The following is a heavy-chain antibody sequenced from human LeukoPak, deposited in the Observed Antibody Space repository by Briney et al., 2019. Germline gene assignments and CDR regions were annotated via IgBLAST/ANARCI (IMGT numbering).Heavy chain of an antibody. V-gene: IGHV3-30*04. D-gene: IGHD3-3*01. CDR3: ARDFIWGPFGVVIPEYYYYYMDV. CDR1: GFTFSSYA. Sequence: GGSLRLSCAASGFTFSSYAMHWVRQAPGKGLEWVAVISYDGSNKYYAGSVKGRFTISRDNSKNTLYLQMNSLRAEDTAVYYCARDFIWGPFGVVIPEYYYYYMDVWGQGTMVTVSS. CDR2: ISYDGSNK. J-gene: IGHJ6*03.